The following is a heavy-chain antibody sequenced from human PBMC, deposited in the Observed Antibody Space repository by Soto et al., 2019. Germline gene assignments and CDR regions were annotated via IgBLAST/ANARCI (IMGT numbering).Heavy chain of an antibody. Sequence: RLSCVVSGFSFNYAIIWVRQAPGKGQEWASGITGGGSTEYAASVKGRFTISRDNSKNTVHLQMNSPRAEDTAMYYCAKDAVYNDGLWIVSDWGQGTLVTVSS. D-gene: IGHD2-21*01. J-gene: IGHJ4*02. CDR1: GFSFNYA. V-gene: IGHV3-23*01. CDR3: AKDAVYNDGLWIVSD. CDR2: ITGGGST.